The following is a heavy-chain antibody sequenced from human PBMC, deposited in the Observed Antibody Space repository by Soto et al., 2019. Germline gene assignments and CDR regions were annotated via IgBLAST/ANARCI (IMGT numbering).Heavy chain of an antibody. CDR1: GYTFTNYG. D-gene: IGHD3-16*01. Sequence: QVQLVQSGPEVKKPGASVKVSCKTSGYTFTNYGVSWVRQAPGQGLEWMGWISGYNGNTNYAQNLQGRVTMTTDTSTTTANMELRGLTSDDSAVYYCARGGGGFEDSWGQGTLVTVSS. J-gene: IGHJ5*01. V-gene: IGHV1-18*01. CDR3: ARGGGGFEDS. CDR2: ISGYNGNT.